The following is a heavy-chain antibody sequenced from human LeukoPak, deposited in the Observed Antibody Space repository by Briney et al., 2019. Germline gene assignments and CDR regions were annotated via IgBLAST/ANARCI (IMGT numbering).Heavy chain of an antibody. CDR2: ISYDGPNK. V-gene: IGHV3-30*18. Sequence: GGSLRLSCAASGFTFISYGMHWVRQAPGKGLEWVAVISYDGPNKYYADSVKGRFTISRDNSKNTLYLQMNSLRAEDTAVYYCAKDLGYYDYWGQGTLVTVSS. J-gene: IGHJ4*02. CDR1: GFTFISYG. D-gene: IGHD3-22*01. CDR3: AKDLGYYDY.